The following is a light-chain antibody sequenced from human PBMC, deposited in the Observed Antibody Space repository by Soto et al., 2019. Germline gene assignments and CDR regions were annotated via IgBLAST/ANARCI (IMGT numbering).Light chain of an antibody. J-gene: IGKJ4*01. Sequence: DIQMTQSPSTLSASVGDRVIITCRASQSISRYLAWYQQQPGKAPKLLIYEASTLQSGVPSRFSGYGSETEFTLTISRLQPDDFATYYCQHYNSYPLTFGGGTKVEIK. CDR3: QHYNSYPLT. V-gene: IGKV1-5*03. CDR1: QSISRY. CDR2: EAS.